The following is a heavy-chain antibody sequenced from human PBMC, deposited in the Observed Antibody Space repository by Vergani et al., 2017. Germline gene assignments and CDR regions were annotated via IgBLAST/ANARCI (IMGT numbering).Heavy chain of an antibody. CDR3: ARWVERYYYYYGMDV. D-gene: IGHD6-13*01. CDR2: IYYSGST. V-gene: IGHV4-59*01. CDR1: GGSTSSYY. Sequence: QVQLQESGPGLVKPSETLSLTCTVSGGSTSSYYWSWIRQPPGTGLECIGSIYYSGSTNYNPSLKSRVTISVDTSKNQFSLKLSAVPAGDTAVYYCARWVERYYYYYGMDVWGQGTTVTVSS. J-gene: IGHJ6*02.